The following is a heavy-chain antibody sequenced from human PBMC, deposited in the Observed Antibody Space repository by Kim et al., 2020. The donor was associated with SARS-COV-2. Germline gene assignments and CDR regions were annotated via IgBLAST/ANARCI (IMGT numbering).Heavy chain of an antibody. CDR3: AKDFHGFLEWFRGMDV. D-gene: IGHD3-3*01. Sequence: SVKVRFTISRDNSTNALDLQMNGLRAEDTAVYYCAKDFHGFLEWFRGMDVWGQGTTVTVSS. J-gene: IGHJ6*02. V-gene: IGHV3-30*02.